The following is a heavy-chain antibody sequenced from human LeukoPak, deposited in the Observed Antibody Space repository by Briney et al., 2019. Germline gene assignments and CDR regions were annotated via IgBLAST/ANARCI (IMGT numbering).Heavy chain of an antibody. D-gene: IGHD5-18*01. V-gene: IGHV3-30-3*01. Sequence: GGSLRLSCAASGFTFSSYAMHWVRQAPGKGLEWVAVISYDGSNKYYADSVKGRFTISRDNSKNTLYLQMNSLRAEDTAVYYCARGQRWFQVYYYGMDVWGQGTTVTVSS. CDR1: GFTFSSYA. CDR2: ISYDGSNK. J-gene: IGHJ6*02. CDR3: ARGQRWFQVYYYGMDV.